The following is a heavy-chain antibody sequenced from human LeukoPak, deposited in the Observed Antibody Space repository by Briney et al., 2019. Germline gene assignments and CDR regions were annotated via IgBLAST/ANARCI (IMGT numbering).Heavy chain of an antibody. CDR1: GFTFNIYS. J-gene: IGHJ4*02. CDR3: AKDPGYCSGGSCYYFDY. CDR2: ISYDGSNK. V-gene: IGHV3-30*18. D-gene: IGHD2-15*01. Sequence: GGSLRLSCAASGFTFNIYSMNWVRQAPAKGLEWVAVISYDGSNKYYTDSVKGRFSISRDNSKNTLYLQMNSLRAEDTAVYYCAKDPGYCSGGSCYYFDYWGQGTLVTVSS.